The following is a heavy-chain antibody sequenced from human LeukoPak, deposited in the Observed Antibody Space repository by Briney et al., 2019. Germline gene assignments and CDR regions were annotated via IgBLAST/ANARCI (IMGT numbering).Heavy chain of an antibody. Sequence: KPSETLSLTCTVSGGSISSSSYYWGWIRQPPGKGLEWIGSIYYSGSTYYNPSLKSRVTISIDTSKNQFSLKLNSVTAADTAVYYCARTYYYGSGSYYDSRDGFDIWGQGTMVTVSS. J-gene: IGHJ3*02. CDR2: IYYSGST. CDR3: ARTYYYGSGSYYDSRDGFDI. CDR1: GGSISSSSYY. D-gene: IGHD3-10*01. V-gene: IGHV4-39*01.